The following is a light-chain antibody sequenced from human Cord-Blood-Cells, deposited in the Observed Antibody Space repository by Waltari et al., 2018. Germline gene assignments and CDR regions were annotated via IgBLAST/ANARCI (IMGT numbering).Light chain of an antibody. J-gene: IGLJ1*01. CDR2: DVS. Sequence: QSALTQPASVSGSPGQSIPISCTGTSSAVGGYNYFSWYQQHPGKAPKLMIYDVSNRPSGVSNRFSGSKSGNTASLTISGLQAEDEADYYCSSYTSSSTLYVFGTGTKVTVL. CDR1: SSAVGGYNY. CDR3: SSYTSSSTLYV. V-gene: IGLV2-14*01.